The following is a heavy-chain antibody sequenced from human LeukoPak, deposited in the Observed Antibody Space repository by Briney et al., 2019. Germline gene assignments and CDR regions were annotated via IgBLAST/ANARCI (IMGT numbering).Heavy chain of an antibody. J-gene: IGHJ4*02. D-gene: IGHD4-17*01. Sequence: GGSLRLSCAASGLTFNNYWMHWVRQAPGKGLVWVSRINGDGSSTTYADSVKGRFTISRDNAKNTVYLQMNSLRAEDTALYYCARDTDYGLDYWGQGTLVTVSS. CDR3: ARDTDYGLDY. V-gene: IGHV3-74*01. CDR2: INGDGSST. CDR1: GLTFNNYW.